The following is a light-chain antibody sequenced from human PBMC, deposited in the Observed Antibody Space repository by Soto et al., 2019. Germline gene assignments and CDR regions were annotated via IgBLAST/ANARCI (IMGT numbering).Light chain of an antibody. CDR2: DAS. J-gene: IGKJ5*01. V-gene: IGKV1-33*01. CDR3: QQYSNLIT. Sequence: DIQMTQSPSSLSASVGHRVTIPCQASQDVSNYLNWYQQKLGKAPKLLIYDASNLETGVPSRFSGSGSGTYSSFTISSLKPEDFATYYCQQYSNLITFGQGTRLEIK. CDR1: QDVSNY.